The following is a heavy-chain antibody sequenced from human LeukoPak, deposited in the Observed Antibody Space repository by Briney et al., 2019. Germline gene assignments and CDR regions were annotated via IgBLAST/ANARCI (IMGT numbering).Heavy chain of an antibody. J-gene: IGHJ3*02. D-gene: IGHD3-10*01. CDR2: INAGNGNT. CDR1: GYTFTSYA. Sequence: ASVKVSCKASGYTFTSYAMHWVRQAPGQRLEWMGWINAGNGNTKYSQEFQGRVTITRDTSASTAYMELSRLRSDDTAVYYCARNIWFGESADAFDIWGQGTMVTVSS. CDR3: ARNIWFGESADAFDI. V-gene: IGHV1-3*01.